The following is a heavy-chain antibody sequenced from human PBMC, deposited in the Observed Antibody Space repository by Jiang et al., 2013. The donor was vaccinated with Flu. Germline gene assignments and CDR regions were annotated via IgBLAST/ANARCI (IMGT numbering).Heavy chain of an antibody. J-gene: IGHJ4*02. CDR1: GSSLNDYL. D-gene: IGHD3-10*01. CDR3: AREFRVLSSRGYYGSVNYGSDYFDY. V-gene: IGHV4-34*01. CDR2: INYSGVT. Sequence: LLKPSETLSLTCGVDGSSLNDYLWSWIRQSPGKTLEWIGEINYSGVTTYNPSLKSRVTISLDTSRNEFSLTLTSVTAADTAVYYCAREFRVLSSRGYYGSVNYGSDYFDYWGQGTLVTVSS.